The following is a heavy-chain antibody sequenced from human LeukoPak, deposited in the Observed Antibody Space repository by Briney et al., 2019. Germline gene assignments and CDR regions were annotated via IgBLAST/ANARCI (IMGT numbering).Heavy chain of an antibody. CDR1: GYTFTSYD. D-gene: IGHD5-18*01. Sequence: GASVKVSCKASGYTFTSYDINWVRQATGQGLEWMGWMNPNSGNTGYAQKFQGRVTITRNTSISTAYMELSSLRSEDTAVYYCARPQGSGYSYGWDAFDIWGQGTMVTVSS. CDR3: ARPQGSGYSYGWDAFDI. V-gene: IGHV1-8*03. CDR2: MNPNSGNT. J-gene: IGHJ3*02.